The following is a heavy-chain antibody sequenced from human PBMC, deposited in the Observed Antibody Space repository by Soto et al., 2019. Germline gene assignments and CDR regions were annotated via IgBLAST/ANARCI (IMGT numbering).Heavy chain of an antibody. CDR3: AKVMHYYDSSGYYLFDD. D-gene: IGHD3-22*01. Sequence: EVQLLESGGGLVQPGGSLRLSCAASGFTFSSYAMSWVLQAPGKGLEWVSAISGSGGSTYYADSVKGRFTISRDNSKNTSYLQMNSRRAEDTAVYYCAKVMHYYDSSGYYLFDDWGQGTLVTVSS. J-gene: IGHJ4*02. CDR1: GFTFSSYA. CDR2: ISGSGGST. V-gene: IGHV3-23*01.